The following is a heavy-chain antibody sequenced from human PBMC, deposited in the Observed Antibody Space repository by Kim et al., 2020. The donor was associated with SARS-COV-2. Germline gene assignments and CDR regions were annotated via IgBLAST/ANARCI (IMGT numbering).Heavy chain of an antibody. CDR1: GFTFSSYG. CDR3: ATVGVVVVVAATPYYYGMDV. CDR2: ISYDGSNK. Sequence: GGSLRLSCAASGFTFSSYGMHWVRQAPGKGLEWVAVISYDGSNKYYADSVKGRFTISRDNSKNTLYLQMNSLRAEDTAVYYCATVGVVVVVAATPYYYGMDVWGQGSTVTVS. V-gene: IGHV3-30*03. D-gene: IGHD2-15*01. J-gene: IGHJ6*02.